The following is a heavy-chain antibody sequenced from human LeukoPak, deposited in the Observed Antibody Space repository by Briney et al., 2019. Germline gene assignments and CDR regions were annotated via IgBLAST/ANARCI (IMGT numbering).Heavy chain of an antibody. Sequence: SETLTLTCTVSGGSINNYYWSWIRQPPGKGLKWIGYIYYSGSTSYNPSLRSRVTMSVDTSKKFFSLHMTSVTAATTAVYYCATGGLRYCSSTSCLGYWGQGTLVTVAS. V-gene: IGHV4-59*01. J-gene: IGHJ4*02. D-gene: IGHD2-2*01. CDR3: ATGGLRYCSSTSCLGY. CDR2: IYYSGST. CDR1: GGSINNYY.